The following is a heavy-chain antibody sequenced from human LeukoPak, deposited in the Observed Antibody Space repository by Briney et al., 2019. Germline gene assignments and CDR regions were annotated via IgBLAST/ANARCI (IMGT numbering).Heavy chain of an antibody. CDR2: IWYVENSK. CDR1: GFTFSSYG. D-gene: IGHD6-19*01. Sequence: GRSLRLSCAASGFTFSSYGMHWVRQAPGKGLEWVAVIWYVENSKYYADSVKGRFTISRDNSKNTLYLQMNSLRAEDTAVYYCAKQDIRSSAWYDWGQGTLVTVSS. V-gene: IGHV3-33*06. CDR3: AKQDIRSSAWYD. J-gene: IGHJ4*02.